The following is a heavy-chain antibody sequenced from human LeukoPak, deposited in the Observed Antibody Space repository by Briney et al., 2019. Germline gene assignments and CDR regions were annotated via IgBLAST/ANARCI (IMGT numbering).Heavy chain of an antibody. Sequence: GGSLRLSCAASGFTFDDYAMHWVRQAPGKGLEWVSGISWNSGSIGYADSVKGRFTISRDNAKNSLYLQMNSLRAEDTAVYYCAEGRPFDYWGQGTLVTVSS. J-gene: IGHJ4*02. V-gene: IGHV3-9*01. CDR1: GFTFDDYA. CDR2: ISWNSGSI. CDR3: AEGRPFDY.